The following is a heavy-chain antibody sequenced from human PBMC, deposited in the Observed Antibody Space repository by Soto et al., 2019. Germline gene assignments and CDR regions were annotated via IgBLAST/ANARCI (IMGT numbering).Heavy chain of an antibody. CDR3: AKAPFFFGSGYYVPSYYFDY. Sequence: GGSLRLSCAASGFTFSSYAMSWVRQAPGKGLEWVSAISGSGGSTYYADSVKGRFTISRDNSKNTLYLQMNSLRAEDTAVYYCAKAPFFFGSGYYVPSYYFDYWGQGTLVTVSS. V-gene: IGHV3-23*01. CDR1: GFTFSSYA. CDR2: ISGSGGST. J-gene: IGHJ4*02. D-gene: IGHD3-22*01.